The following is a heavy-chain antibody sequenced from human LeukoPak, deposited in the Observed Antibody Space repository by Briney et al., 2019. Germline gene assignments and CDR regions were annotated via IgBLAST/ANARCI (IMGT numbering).Heavy chain of an antibody. Sequence: PSETLSLTCAVYGGSFSGYSWSWIRQPPRKGLEWIGEINRSGSSNYTPSLKSRVTVSVDTSKNQFSLNLSSVTAADTAVYYCAREAAYNFWGGYYQTTYYMDVWGTGTTVTVSS. CDR1: GGSFSGYS. J-gene: IGHJ6*03. V-gene: IGHV4-34*01. CDR3: AREAAYNFWGGYYQTTYYMDV. D-gene: IGHD3-3*01. CDR2: INRSGSS.